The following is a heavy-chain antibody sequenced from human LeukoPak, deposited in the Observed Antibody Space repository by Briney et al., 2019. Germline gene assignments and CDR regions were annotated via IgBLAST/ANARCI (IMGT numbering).Heavy chain of an antibody. Sequence: GGSLRLSCAASGFTFSSYAMHWVRQAPGKGLEWVAVISYDGSNKYYADSVKGRFTISRDNSKNTLYLQMNSLGAEDTAVYYCTRDVMVGTGIALDVWGQGTMVTVSS. CDR1: GFTFSSYA. D-gene: IGHD4-23*01. V-gene: IGHV3-30*04. CDR3: TRDVMVGTGIALDV. J-gene: IGHJ3*01. CDR2: ISYDGSNK.